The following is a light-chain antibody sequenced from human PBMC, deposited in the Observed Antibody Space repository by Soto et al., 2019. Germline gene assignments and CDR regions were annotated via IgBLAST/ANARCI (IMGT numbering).Light chain of an antibody. CDR2: GAS. J-gene: IGKJ5*01. V-gene: IGKV3D-11*02. Sequence: EIVMTQSPATLSVSPGGRATLSCRASQSVSSNLAWYQQKPGQAPRLLIYGASSRASGIPDRFSGSGSGADFTLSIGSLEPEDFAVYYCQQRRNWQVTFGQGTRLEIK. CDR3: QQRRNWQVT. CDR1: QSVSSN.